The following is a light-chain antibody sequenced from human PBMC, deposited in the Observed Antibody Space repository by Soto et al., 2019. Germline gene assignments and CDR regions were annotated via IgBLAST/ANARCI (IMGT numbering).Light chain of an antibody. CDR3: IQGQDWPRLT. CDR2: KVS. J-gene: IGKJ4*01. Sequence: DVVMTQSPLSLPVTLGQPASISCRSSQSLVYSDGNTYLNWFHQRPGQAPRRLIYKVSNRDSGVPDRFSGSGSGADFTLKISRVEAEDVGVYYCIQGQDWPRLTFGGGTKVEIK. V-gene: IGKV2-30*01. CDR1: QSLVYSDGNTY.